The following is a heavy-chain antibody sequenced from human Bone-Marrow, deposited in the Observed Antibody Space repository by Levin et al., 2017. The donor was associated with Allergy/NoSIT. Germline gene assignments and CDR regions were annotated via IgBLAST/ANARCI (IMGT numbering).Heavy chain of an antibody. CDR3: VSYFYGSGRYSRIFDS. CDR2: VYHSGST. CDR1: DDSITSSGHY. J-gene: IGHJ4*02. V-gene: IGHV4-39*01. Sequence: SETLSLTCTVSDDSITSSGHYWGWIRQPPGQGLEWIASVYHSGSTYYHPSLKSRLTMSVETSKNQFSLELSSVTAADTAVYFWVSYFYGSGRYSRIFDSWGQGTLVTVSS. D-gene: IGHD3-10*01.